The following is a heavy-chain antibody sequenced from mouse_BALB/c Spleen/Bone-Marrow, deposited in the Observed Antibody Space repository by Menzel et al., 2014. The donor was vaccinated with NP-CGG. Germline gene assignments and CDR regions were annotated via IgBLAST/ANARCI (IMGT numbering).Heavy chain of an antibody. CDR1: GYTFTSYV. CDR3: ARPYYYGSSGDSWFAY. D-gene: IGHD1-1*01. CDR2: IIPYNDGT. J-gene: IGHJ3*01. Sequence: VQLQQSGPELVKPGASVKMSCKASGYTFTSYVMHWVKQKPGQGLEWIGYIIPYNDGTNYNEKFKGKATLTSDKFSSTAYMELSSLTSEDSAVYYCARPYYYGSSGDSWFAYWGQGTLVTVSA. V-gene: IGHV1-14*01.